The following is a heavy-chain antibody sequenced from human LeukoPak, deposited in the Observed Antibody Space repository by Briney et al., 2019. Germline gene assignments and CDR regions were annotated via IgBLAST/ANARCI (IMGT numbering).Heavy chain of an antibody. V-gene: IGHV1-69*05. CDR2: IIPIFGTA. Sequence: SVKASCKASGGTFSSYAISWVRQAPGQGLEWMGGIIPIFGTANYAQKFQGRVTITTDESTSTAYMELSSLRSEDTAVYYCASSAATTPYYYYYYMDVWGKGTTVTVSS. CDR1: GGTFSSYA. CDR3: ASSAATTPYYYYYYMDV. D-gene: IGHD5-24*01. J-gene: IGHJ6*03.